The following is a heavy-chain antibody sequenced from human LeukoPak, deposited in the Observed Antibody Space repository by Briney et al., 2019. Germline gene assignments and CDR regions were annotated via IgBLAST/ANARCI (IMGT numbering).Heavy chain of an antibody. CDR3: AKGIYSSGWSYFDY. D-gene: IGHD6-19*01. CDR1: GFTFSNSA. Sequence: GGSLRLSCAASGFTFSNSAMSWVRQAPGKGLEWVSAISGSGGSTYYADSVKGRFTISRDNSKNTLYLQMNSLRAEDTAVYYCAKGIYSSGWSYFDYWGHGTLVTVSS. V-gene: IGHV3-23*01. CDR2: ISGSGGST. J-gene: IGHJ4*01.